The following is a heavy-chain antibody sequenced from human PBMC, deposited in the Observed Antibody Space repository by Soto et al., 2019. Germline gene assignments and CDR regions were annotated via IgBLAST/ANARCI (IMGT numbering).Heavy chain of an antibody. J-gene: IGHJ6*02. Sequence: ASVKVSCKASGYTFTSYAMHWVRQAPGQRLEWMGWINAGNGNTKYSQKFQGRVTITRDTSASTAYMELSSLRSEDTAVYYCARDGRLFGSSSSVYYYYGMDVWGQGTTVTVSS. CDR1: GYTFTSYA. CDR2: INAGNGNT. D-gene: IGHD6-6*01. CDR3: ARDGRLFGSSSSVYYYYGMDV. V-gene: IGHV1-3*01.